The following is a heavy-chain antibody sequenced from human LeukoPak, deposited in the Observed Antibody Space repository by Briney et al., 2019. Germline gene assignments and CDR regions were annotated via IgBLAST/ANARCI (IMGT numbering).Heavy chain of an antibody. V-gene: IGHV2-26*01. D-gene: IGHD6-13*01. CDR2: IFSNDEK. Sequence: SGPVLVKPTATLTLTCTVSGFSLSNTRMGVSWIRQPPGKALEWLAQIFSNDEKSYSTSLKSRLTISKDTSKSQVVLTMTNMDPVDTGTYYCTRVVRYTSSWYPNYYFDYWGQGTLVTVSS. CDR1: GFSLSNTRMG. CDR3: TRVVRYTSSWYPNYYFDY. J-gene: IGHJ4*02.